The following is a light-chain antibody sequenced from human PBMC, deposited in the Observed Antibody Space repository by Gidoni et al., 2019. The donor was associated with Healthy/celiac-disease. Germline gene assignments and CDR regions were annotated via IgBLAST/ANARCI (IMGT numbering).Light chain of an antibody. J-gene: IGLJ2*01. CDR1: SSNSGAGYD. CDR3: QSYDSRLSGVV. Sequence: QSVLTQPPTVSGAPGQRVTISCTGRSSNSGAGYDVHWYQQLPGTAPKLLIYGNSNRPSGVPDRFSGSKSGSSASLAITGLQAEDEADYYCQSYDSRLSGVVFGGGTKLTVL. V-gene: IGLV1-40*01. CDR2: GNS.